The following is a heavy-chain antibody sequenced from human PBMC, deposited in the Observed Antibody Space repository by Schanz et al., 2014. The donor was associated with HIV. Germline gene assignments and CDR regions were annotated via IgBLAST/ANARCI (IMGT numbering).Heavy chain of an antibody. V-gene: IGHV3-23*04. Sequence: EVHLEESGGGLVQPGGSLRLSCATSGFTFRETVVSWVRQAPGKGLEWVSAISGGSTYYADSVKGRFTISRDNSKNTLYLHMNNLRAEDTAVYYCAKSLPIETATITYFDYWGQGTLVTVSS. CDR1: GFTFRETV. CDR2: ISGGST. D-gene: IGHD1-20*01. J-gene: IGHJ4*02. CDR3: AKSLPIETATITYFDY.